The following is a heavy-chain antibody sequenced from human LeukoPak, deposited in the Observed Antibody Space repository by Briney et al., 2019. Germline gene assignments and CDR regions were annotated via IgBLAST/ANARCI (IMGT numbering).Heavy chain of an antibody. CDR2: INPNSGGT. J-gene: IGHJ4*02. Sequence: ASVKVSCKASGYTFTGYYMHWVRQAPGQGLEWMGWINPNSGGTNYAQKFQGRVTMTRDTSISTAYMELSRLRSDDTAVYYCARGSVFGWELSTDYWGQGTLVTVSS. D-gene: IGHD1-26*01. CDR3: ARGSVFGWELSTDY. CDR1: GYTFTGYY. V-gene: IGHV1-2*02.